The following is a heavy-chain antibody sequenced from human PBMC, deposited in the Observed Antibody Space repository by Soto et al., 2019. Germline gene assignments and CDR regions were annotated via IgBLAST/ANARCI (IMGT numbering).Heavy chain of an antibody. V-gene: IGHV3-23*01. CDR3: ANLKIRSGRVIVSNY. J-gene: IGHJ4*02. D-gene: IGHD3-16*02. CDR2: LTDTGGST. CDR1: GFTFSSYA. Sequence: EVQLLESGGGLVQPGGSLRLSCAASGFTFSSYAMSWVRQAPGKGLEWVSSLTDTGGSTYYADSVKGRFTISRDNSKNTVYLQMNSLRAEDTAVYYCANLKIRSGRVIVSNYWGQGTLVTVSS.